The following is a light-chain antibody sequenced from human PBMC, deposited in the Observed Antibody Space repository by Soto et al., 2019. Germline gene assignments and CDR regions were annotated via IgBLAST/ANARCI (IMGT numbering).Light chain of an antibody. CDR1: SSDVGGYHY. CDR2: EVS. V-gene: IGLV2-14*01. CDR3: SSYTSSSTVV. Sequence: QSALTQPASVSGSPGQLITISCTGTSSDVGGYHYVSWYQQHPGKAPKLMIYEVSNRSSGVSNRFSGSKSGNTASLTISGLQAEDEADYYCSSYTSSSTVVFGGGTKLTVL. J-gene: IGLJ2*01.